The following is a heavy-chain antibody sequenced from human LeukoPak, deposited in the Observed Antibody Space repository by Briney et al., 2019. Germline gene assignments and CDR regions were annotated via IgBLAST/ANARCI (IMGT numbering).Heavy chain of an antibody. V-gene: IGHV1-3*01. CDR1: GYTFTSYA. D-gene: IGHD3-10*01. Sequence: ASVKVSCKASGYTFTSYAMHWVRQAPGQRLEWMGWINAGNGNTKYSQKFQGRVTITRDTSASTAYMELSSLRSEDTAVYYCAREVYYYGSGSIIGSPYGMDVWGQGTTVTVSS. CDR2: INAGNGNT. CDR3: AREVYYYGSGSIIGSPYGMDV. J-gene: IGHJ6*02.